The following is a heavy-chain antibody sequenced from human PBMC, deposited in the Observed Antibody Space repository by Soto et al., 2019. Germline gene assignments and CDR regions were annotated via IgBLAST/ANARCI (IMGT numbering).Heavy chain of an antibody. CDR3: VRKVAPTRDVDY. J-gene: IGHJ4*02. CDR2: IYRSGST. D-gene: IGHD2-15*01. CDR1: GDSINSDKW. Sequence: QVQLQESGPGRVIPSGTLSLTCAVFGDSINSDKWWNWVRQPPGKGLEWIGEIYRSGSTNYNPSFKSRVTISLDKSENQFSLKLGSVTAADTAVYYCVRKVAPTRDVDYWGQGTLVTVSS. V-gene: IGHV4-4*02.